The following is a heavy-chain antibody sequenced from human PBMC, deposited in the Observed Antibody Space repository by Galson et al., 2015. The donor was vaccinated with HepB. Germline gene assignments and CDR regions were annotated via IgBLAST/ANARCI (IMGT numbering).Heavy chain of an antibody. Sequence: SLRLSCAASGFTFSSYWMHWVRQAPGKGLVWVSRINSDGSSTSFADSVKGRFTISRDNAKNTLYLQMNSLRAEDTAVYYCARVGIADYCFDYWGQGTLVTVSS. D-gene: IGHD2-15*01. J-gene: IGHJ4*02. V-gene: IGHV3-74*01. CDR3: ARVGIADYCFDY. CDR2: INSDGSST. CDR1: GFTFSSYW.